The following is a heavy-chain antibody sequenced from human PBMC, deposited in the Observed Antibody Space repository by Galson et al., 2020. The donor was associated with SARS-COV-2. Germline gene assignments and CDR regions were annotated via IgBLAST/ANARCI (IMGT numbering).Heavy chain of an antibody. CDR3: AKPKGGYDFRSGYPFDY. V-gene: IGHV3-23*01. CDR2: ISGSGGST. Sequence: GGSLRLSCAASGFTYSSYAMSWVRQAPGKGLEWVSAISGSGGSTYYADSVMGRFIISRDNSKNTLFLQMSGLRAEDTAVYYCAKPKGGYDFRSGYPFDYWGQGTLVTVSS. D-gene: IGHD3-3*01. CDR1: GFTYSSYA. J-gene: IGHJ4*02.